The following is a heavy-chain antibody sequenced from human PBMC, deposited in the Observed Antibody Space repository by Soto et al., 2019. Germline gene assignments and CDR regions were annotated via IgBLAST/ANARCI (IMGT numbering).Heavy chain of an antibody. CDR3: AKSGSSGWYGWFDP. J-gene: IGHJ5*02. CDR1: GFPLRTSGVG. V-gene: IGHV2-5*01. CDR2: IYWNDDK. D-gene: IGHD6-19*01. Sequence: QITLKESGPTLVKPTQTLTLTCIFSGFPLRTSGVGVGWIRQPPGKALEWLGFIYWNDDKRYSPSLKSRLTITKDTSKNQVVLTTTNMDSVDTATYYCAKSGSSGWYGWFDPWGQGTLVTVSS.